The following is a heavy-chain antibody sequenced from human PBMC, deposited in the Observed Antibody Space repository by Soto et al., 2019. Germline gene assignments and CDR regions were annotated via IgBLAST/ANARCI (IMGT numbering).Heavy chain of an antibody. D-gene: IGHD3-10*01. Sequence: ASVKVSCKASGYTFTSYGISWVRQAPGKGLEWMGGFDPEDGETIYAQKFQGRVTMTEDTSTDTAYMELSSLRSEDTALYYCATARFGELLLLDVWGQGTTVTV. CDR2: FDPEDGET. J-gene: IGHJ6*02. CDR3: ATARFGELLLLDV. CDR1: GYTFTSYG. V-gene: IGHV1-24*01.